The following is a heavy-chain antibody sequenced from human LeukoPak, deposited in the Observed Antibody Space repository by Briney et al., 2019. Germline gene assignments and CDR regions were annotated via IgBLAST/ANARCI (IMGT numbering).Heavy chain of an antibody. V-gene: IGHV1-2*02. J-gene: IGHJ4*02. D-gene: IGHD6-13*01. CDR1: GYTFTGYY. Sequence: ASVKVSCKASGYTFTGYYMHWVRQAPGQGLEWMGWINPNSGGTNYAQKFQGRVTMTRDTSISTAYMELSRLRSDDTAVYYCARERPRRAAAGPYYFDYWGQGTLVTVSS. CDR3: ARERPRRAAAGPYYFDY. CDR2: INPNSGGT.